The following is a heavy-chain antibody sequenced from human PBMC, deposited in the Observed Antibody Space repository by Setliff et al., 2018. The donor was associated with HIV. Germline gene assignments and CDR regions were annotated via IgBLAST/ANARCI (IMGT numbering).Heavy chain of an antibody. Sequence: ASVKVSCKASGYTFTGYYMHWVRQAPGQGLEWVGWITPKSGKTRYAQNFQDRVTMTTDTSTSTAYMELRSLTSDDTAVYFCARMGYIDSSGYPDHWGQGTLVTVSS. CDR2: ITPKSGKT. D-gene: IGHD3-22*01. CDR1: GYTFTGYY. J-gene: IGHJ5*02. V-gene: IGHV1-2*02. CDR3: ARMGYIDSSGYPDH.